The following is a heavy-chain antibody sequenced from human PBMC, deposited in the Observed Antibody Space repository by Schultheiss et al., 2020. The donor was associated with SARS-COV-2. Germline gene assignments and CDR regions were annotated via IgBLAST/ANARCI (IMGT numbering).Heavy chain of an antibody. D-gene: IGHD2-2*01. Sequence: GGSLRLSCAASGFTFSSYAMSWVRQAPGKGLEWVSGVTGSGGITYYADSVKGRFTISRDNSKETLFLQMNSLRADDTAVYFCATGVDVPAAIGAGSWGQGTLVTVSS. V-gene: IGHV3-23*01. CDR2: VTGSGGIT. J-gene: IGHJ5*02. CDR1: GFTFSSYA. CDR3: ATGVDVPAAIGAGS.